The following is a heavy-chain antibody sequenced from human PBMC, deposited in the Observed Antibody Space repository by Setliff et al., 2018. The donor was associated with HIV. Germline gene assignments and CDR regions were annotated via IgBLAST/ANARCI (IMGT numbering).Heavy chain of an antibody. J-gene: IGHJ3*02. CDR1: GGTFSSYA. Sequence: GASVKVSCKASGGTFSSYAISWVRQAPGQGLEWMGGIIPIFGTANYAQKFQGRVTITADESTSTAYMELSILRSEDTAVYYCARDPGGYDSSGFDAFDIWGQGTMVTVSS. CDR3: ARDPGGYDSSGFDAFDI. D-gene: IGHD3-22*01. V-gene: IGHV1-69*13. CDR2: IIPIFGTA.